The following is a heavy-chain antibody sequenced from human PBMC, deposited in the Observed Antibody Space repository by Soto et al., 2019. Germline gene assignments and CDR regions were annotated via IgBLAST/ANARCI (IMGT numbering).Heavy chain of an antibody. CDR3: ARETTYYYDSSGLDY. J-gene: IGHJ4*02. Sequence: PGGSLRLSCAASGFTFSSYEMNWVRQAPGKGLEWVSYISSSGSTIYYADSVKGRFTISRDNAKNSLYLQMNSLRAEDTAVYYCARETTYYYDSSGLDYWGQGTLVTVSS. CDR1: GFTFSSYE. CDR2: ISSSGSTI. D-gene: IGHD3-22*01. V-gene: IGHV3-48*03.